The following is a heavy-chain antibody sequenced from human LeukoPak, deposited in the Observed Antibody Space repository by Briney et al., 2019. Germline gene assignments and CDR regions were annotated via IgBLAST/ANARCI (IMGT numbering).Heavy chain of an antibody. J-gene: IGHJ4*02. D-gene: IGHD3-22*01. CDR3: ASYGNYYDSSDY. V-gene: IGHV3-30-3*01. CDR1: GFTFSSYA. CDR2: ISYDGSNK. Sequence: GGSLRLSYAASGFTFSSYAMHWVRQAPGKGLEWVAVISYDGSNKYYADSVKGRFTISRDNSKNTLYLQMNSLRAEDTAVYYCASYGNYYDSSDYWGQGTLVTVSS.